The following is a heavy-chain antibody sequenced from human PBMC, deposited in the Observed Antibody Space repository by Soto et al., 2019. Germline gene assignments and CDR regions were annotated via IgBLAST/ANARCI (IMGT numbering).Heavy chain of an antibody. CDR2: IMPIFRTA. D-gene: IGHD3-3*02. V-gene: IGHV1-69*12. CDR3: ERDKDRAQLGGNYYYMMDV. Sequence: QVQVVQSGAEVKKPGSSVKVSCKTSGGTFSTSAISWVRQAPGQGLEWMGGIMPIFRTADYAQKFQGRVTITADESASTAYLELRSLTSEDTAVYYCERDKDRAQLGGNYYYMMDVWGQGTTVTVTS. CDR1: GGTFSTSA. J-gene: IGHJ6*02.